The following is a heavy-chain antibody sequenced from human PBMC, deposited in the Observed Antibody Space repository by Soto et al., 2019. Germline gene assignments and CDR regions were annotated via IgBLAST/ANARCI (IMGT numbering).Heavy chain of an antibody. CDR1: GGSISSSSYY. Sequence: QLQLQESGPGLVKPSETLSLTCTVSGGSISSSSYYWGWIRQPPGKGLEWIGSIYYSGSTYYNPSLRSRGTISVDTSKIQFSLKLSSVTAADTAVYYCARSYYDFWSGSPTDAFDIWGQGTMVTVSS. J-gene: IGHJ3*02. V-gene: IGHV4-39*01. CDR3: ARSYYDFWSGSPTDAFDI. CDR2: IYYSGST. D-gene: IGHD3-3*01.